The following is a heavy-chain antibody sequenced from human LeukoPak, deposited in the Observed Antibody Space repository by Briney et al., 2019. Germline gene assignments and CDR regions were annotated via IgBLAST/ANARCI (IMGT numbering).Heavy chain of an antibody. V-gene: IGHV1-2*02. Sequence: GASVKVSCKASGYTFTGYYLHWVRQAPGQGLEWMGWMEPNSGGTKYAEKFQGRVTMTRDTSISTAYMELSSLRSDDTAVYYCARDGESSGSDDFDYWGQGTLVTVSS. J-gene: IGHJ4*02. CDR2: MEPNSGGT. CDR3: ARDGESSGSDDFDY. CDR1: GYTFTGYY. D-gene: IGHD1-26*01.